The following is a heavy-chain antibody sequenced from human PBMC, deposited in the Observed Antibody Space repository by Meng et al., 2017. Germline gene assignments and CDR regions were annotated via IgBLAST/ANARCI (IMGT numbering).Heavy chain of an antibody. CDR1: GFTVSSNY. D-gene: IGHD5-24*01. Sequence: GESLKISCAASGFTVSSNYMSWVRQAPGKGLEWVSVIYSGGSTYYADSVKGRFTISRHNSKNTLYLQMNSLRAEDTAVYYCARAVGWLHPNFDYWGQGTLVTVSS. CDR2: IYSGGST. J-gene: IGHJ4*02. V-gene: IGHV3-53*04. CDR3: ARAVGWLHPNFDY.